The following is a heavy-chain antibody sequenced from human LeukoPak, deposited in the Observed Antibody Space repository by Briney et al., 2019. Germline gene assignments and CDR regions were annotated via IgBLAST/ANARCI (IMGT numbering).Heavy chain of an antibody. CDR2: INSDGSST. D-gene: IGHD4-23*01. J-gene: IGHJ5*02. CDR1: RFTFSSYW. CDR3: AREDRGGPRLGYH. Sequence: GGSLRLSCAASRFTFSSYWMHWVRQAPGKGLVWVSRINSDGSSTSYADSVKGRFTISRDNAKNTLYLQMNSLRAEDTAVYYCAREDRGGPRLGYHWGQGTLVTVSS. V-gene: IGHV3-74*01.